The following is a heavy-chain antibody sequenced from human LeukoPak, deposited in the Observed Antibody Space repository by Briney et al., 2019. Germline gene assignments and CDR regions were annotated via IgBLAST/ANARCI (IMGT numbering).Heavy chain of an antibody. CDR2: IYYSGST. V-gene: IGHV4-59*01. CDR3: ARDVAGTDYYYGMDV. Sequence: SETLSLTCTVSGGSISSYYWSWIRQPPGKGLEWIGYIYYSGSTNYNPSLKSRVTISVDTSKNQFSLKLSSVTAADTAVYYCARDVAGTDYYYGMDVWGQGTTVTVSS. D-gene: IGHD6-19*01. CDR1: GGSISSYY. J-gene: IGHJ6*02.